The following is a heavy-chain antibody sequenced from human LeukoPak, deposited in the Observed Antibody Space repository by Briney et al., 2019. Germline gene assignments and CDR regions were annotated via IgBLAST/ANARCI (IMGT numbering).Heavy chain of an antibody. Sequence: PGGSLRLSCAASGFTFSSYAMSWVRQAPGKGLEWVSAISGSGGSTYYADSVKGRFTISRDNSKNTLYLQMNSLRAEDTAVYYCGRSSIAARPGWFDPWGQGTLVTVSS. CDR3: GRSSIAARPGWFDP. CDR2: ISGSGGST. J-gene: IGHJ5*02. V-gene: IGHV3-23*01. D-gene: IGHD6-6*01. CDR1: GFTFSSYA.